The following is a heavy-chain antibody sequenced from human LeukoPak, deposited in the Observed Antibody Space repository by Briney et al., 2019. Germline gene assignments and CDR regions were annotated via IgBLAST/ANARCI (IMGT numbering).Heavy chain of an antibody. CDR3: ARGRLNSGSYFIRVAFDI. D-gene: IGHD1-26*01. V-gene: IGHV4-34*01. CDR1: GGSFSGYY. Sequence: AGTLSPTGAVLGGSFSGYYWTWIPKPPGKGRDWIGEIIQTGSIKYNPSLKSRVTISVETPKNQFSPKLSSVSAADTAVYYCARGRLNSGSYFIRVAFDIWGQGAMVTVSS. J-gene: IGHJ3*02. CDR2: IIQTGSI.